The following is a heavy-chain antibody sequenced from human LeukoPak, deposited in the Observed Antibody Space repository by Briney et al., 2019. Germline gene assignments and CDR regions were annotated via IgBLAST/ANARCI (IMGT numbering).Heavy chain of an antibody. CDR3: ARVRIAARPLATDY. D-gene: IGHD6-6*01. V-gene: IGHV3-7*04. CDR1: GFTVSSNY. J-gene: IGHJ4*02. Sequence: GGSLRLSCAASGFTVSSNYMSWVRQAPGKGLEWVANIKQDGSEKYYVDSVKGRFTISRDNAKNSLYLQMNSLRAEDTAVYYCARVRIAARPLATDYWGQGTLVTVSS. CDR2: IKQDGSEK.